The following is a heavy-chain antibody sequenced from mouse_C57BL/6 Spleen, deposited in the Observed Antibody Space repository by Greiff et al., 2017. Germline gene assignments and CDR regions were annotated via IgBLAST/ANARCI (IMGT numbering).Heavy chain of an antibody. J-gene: IGHJ2*01. D-gene: IGHD2-3*01. CDR3: ARTSTMMVTTKDFDY. CDR1: GYTFTSYW. Sequence: QVQLQQPGAELVKPGASVKLSCKASGYTFTSYWMQWVKQRPGQGLEWIGEIDPSDSYTNYNQTFKGKATLTVDTSSSTAYMQLSSLTSEDSAVYYCARTSTMMVTTKDFDYWGQGTTLTVSS. V-gene: IGHV1-50*01. CDR2: IDPSDSYT.